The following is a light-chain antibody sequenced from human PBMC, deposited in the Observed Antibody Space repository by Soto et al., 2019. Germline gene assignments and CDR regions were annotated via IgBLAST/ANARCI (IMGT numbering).Light chain of an antibody. CDR3: QQSHDTPPT. CDR2: AAS. CDR1: HNMKTW. V-gene: IGKV1-39*01. J-gene: IGKJ1*01. Sequence: DIQMTQSPFSLSASVGARVTITWLASHNMKTWLNWYQQRPGKAPKLLIYAASSLHSGVPSRFSGSGSGTHFTLTISSLQPEDFAIYYCQQSHDTPPTFGQGTKVDIK.